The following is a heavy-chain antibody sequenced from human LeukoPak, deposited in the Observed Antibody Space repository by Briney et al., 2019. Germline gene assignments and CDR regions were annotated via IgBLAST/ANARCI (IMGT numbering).Heavy chain of an antibody. CDR2: INPNSGGT. V-gene: IGHV1-2*02. CDR1: GYTFSAYF. CDR3: ARQSRDGSKTRGYYFDY. Sequence: ASVKVSCKASGYTFSAYFMHWVRQAPGQGLEWMGWINPNSGGTNSAQKFQGRVTMTRDTSITTVYMELSSLRSDDTAIYYCARQSRDGSKTRGYYFDYWGQGTLVTVSS. J-gene: IGHJ4*02. D-gene: IGHD3-10*01.